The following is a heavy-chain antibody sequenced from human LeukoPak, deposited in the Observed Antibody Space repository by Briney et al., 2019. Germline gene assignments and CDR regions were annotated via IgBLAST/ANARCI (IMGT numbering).Heavy chain of an antibody. J-gene: IGHJ6*02. CDR3: TRHSDTYCSRANCYVDNFYGLDV. CDR1: GFTFSGSA. D-gene: IGHD2-2*01. Sequence: GGSLRLSCAASGFTFSGSAMHWVCQSSGKGLEWVGRIRSRANSYVTAYAAAVTCRFIISRDDSSNTAYLQMNSLTTEDTAVYYCTRHSDTYCSRANCYVDNFYGLDVWGQGTRVTVSS. V-gene: IGHV3-73*01. CDR2: IRSRANSYVT.